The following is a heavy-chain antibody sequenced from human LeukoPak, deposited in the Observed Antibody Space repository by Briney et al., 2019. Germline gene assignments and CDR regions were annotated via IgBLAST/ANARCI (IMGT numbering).Heavy chain of an antibody. CDR3: VRVGSITARRNWFDP. CDR1: GYTFTGYY. J-gene: IGHJ5*02. Sequence: ASVKVSCKASGYTFTGYYMHWVRQAPGQGLEWMGWINPNSGGTNYAQKFQGRVTMTRDTSISTAYMDLSSLRFDDTAVYYCVRVGSITARRNWFDPWGQGTLVTVSS. V-gene: IGHV1-2*02. D-gene: IGHD6-6*01. CDR2: INPNSGGT.